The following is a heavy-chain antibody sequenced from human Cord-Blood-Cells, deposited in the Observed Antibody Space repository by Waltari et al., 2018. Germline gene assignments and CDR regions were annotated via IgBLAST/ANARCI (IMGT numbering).Heavy chain of an antibody. V-gene: IGHV1-69*01. CDR2: IIPIFGTA. CDR1: GGTFSSYA. D-gene: IGHD5-12*01. Sequence: QVQLVQYGAEVKKPGSSVKVSCKASGGTFSSYAISWVRQAPGQGLEWMGGIIPIFGTANYAQKFQGRVTITADESTSTAYMELSSLRSEDTAVYYCARVGGYSGYDVLDTPHYFDYWGQGTLVTVSS. CDR3: ARVGGYSGYDVLDTPHYFDY. J-gene: IGHJ4*02.